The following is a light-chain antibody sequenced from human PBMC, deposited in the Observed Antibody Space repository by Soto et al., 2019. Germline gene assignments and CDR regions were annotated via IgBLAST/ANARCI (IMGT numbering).Light chain of an antibody. CDR3: QHYTLYSGP. J-gene: IGKJ1*01. V-gene: IGKV1-5*01. CDR2: DAS. CDR1: DNIFTY. Sequence: IRMTQSPSTLSASVGDRVTVTCRASDNIFTYVAWYQHRAGGAPKLLIFDASTFQSGVPPRFSGGGSGTDFTLTINGLQPEDSASYYCQHYTLYSGPFGQGTYV.